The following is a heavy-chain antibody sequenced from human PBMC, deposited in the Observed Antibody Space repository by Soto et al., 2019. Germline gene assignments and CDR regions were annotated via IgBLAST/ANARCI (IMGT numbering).Heavy chain of an antibody. CDR3: AMQPLVDTMADNFDY. CDR2: IFYSGNT. D-gene: IGHD5-12*01. V-gene: IGHV4-28*01. CDR1: GYSISNSNW. Sequence: QVQLQKSGPGLVKPSDTLSLTCAVSGYSISNSNWWGWIRQPPGKGLEWIGYIFYSGNTYYNPSHKSRVTMSADTSKNQFSLKLSSVTAVETAVYYCAMQPLVDTMADNFDYWGQGTLVTVSS. J-gene: IGHJ4*02.